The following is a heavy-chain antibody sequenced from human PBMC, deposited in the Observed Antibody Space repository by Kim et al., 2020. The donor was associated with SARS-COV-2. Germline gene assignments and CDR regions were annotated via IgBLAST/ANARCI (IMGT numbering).Heavy chain of an antibody. D-gene: IGHD3-9*01. V-gene: IGHV3-21*01. CDR2: ISSSSSYI. CDR3: AREMSHYDISQQIGPDYYYYYGMDV. CDR1: GFTFSSYS. J-gene: IGHJ6*02. Sequence: GGSLRLSCAASGFTFSSYSMNWVRQAPGKGLEWVSSISSSSSYIYYADSVKGRFTISRDNAKNSLYLQMNSLRAEDTAVYYCAREMSHYDISQQIGPDYYYYYGMDVWGQGTTVTVSS.